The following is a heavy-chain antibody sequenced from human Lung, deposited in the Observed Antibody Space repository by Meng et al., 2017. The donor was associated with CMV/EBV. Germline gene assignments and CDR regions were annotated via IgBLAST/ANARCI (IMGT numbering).Heavy chain of an antibody. Sequence: GESLKISCAASGFTFSTYTMNWVRQAPGKGLEWVSDISTSSSTIYYADSVKGRFTISRDNAKNSLYLQMNSLRAEDTAVYYCAGGVPAAIGYYDFWSGYLYGMDVWGQGXTVTVSS. CDR1: GFTFSTYT. V-gene: IGHV3-48*04. J-gene: IGHJ6*02. CDR3: AGGVPAAIGYYDFWSGYLYGMDV. D-gene: IGHD3-3*01. CDR2: ISTSSSTI.